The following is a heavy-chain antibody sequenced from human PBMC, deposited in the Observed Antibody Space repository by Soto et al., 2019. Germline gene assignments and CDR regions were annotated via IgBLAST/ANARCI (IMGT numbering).Heavy chain of an antibody. CDR1: GDSVTNYF. Sequence: PSETLSLTCTVYGDSVTNYFWSWMRQPPGEGLAWIGHMYRGGRTNYSPSIKSRVTMSLDSSKNQFSLNLSSVTAADTAVYFCPRDPDYCTNGVCPIFDFWGQGVLVTVSS. CDR3: PRDPDYCTNGVCPIFDF. J-gene: IGHJ4*02. CDR2: MYRGGRT. V-gene: IGHV4-59*02. D-gene: IGHD2-8*01.